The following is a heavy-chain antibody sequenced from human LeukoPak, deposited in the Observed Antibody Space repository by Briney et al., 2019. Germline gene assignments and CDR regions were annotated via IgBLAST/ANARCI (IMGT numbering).Heavy chain of an antibody. Sequence: PSETLSLTCTVSGGSINNYYWSWVRQPPGKGLEWIGYISYSESTNFHPSLRSCVNISVYTSKNQFFLKLSSVTAADTALYYCTRVNANWGQGTLVTLSS. CDR1: GGSINNYY. CDR3: TRVNAN. CDR2: ISYSEST. J-gene: IGHJ4*02. V-gene: IGHV4-59*01.